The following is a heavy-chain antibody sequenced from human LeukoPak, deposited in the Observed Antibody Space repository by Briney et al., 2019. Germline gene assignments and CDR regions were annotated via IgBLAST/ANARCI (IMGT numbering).Heavy chain of an antibody. Sequence: GGSLRLSCAASGFTFSSYWMSWVRQAPGKGLEWVANIKQDGSENYFVDFVKGRFTISRDNAKNSLYLQMNSLRAEDTAVYYCARDPGSTGGRGFDYWGQGTLVAVSS. CDR2: IKQDGSEN. J-gene: IGHJ4*02. CDR1: GFTFSSYW. D-gene: IGHD1-7*01. V-gene: IGHV3-7*01. CDR3: ARDPGSTGGRGFDY.